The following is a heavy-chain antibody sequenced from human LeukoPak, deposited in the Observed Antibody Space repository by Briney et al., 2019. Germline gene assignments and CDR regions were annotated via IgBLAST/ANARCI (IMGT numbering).Heavy chain of an antibody. CDR3: ASNVLLWFGELSSFDY. CDR2: IYYSGST. V-gene: IGHV4-39*01. D-gene: IGHD3-10*01. J-gene: IGHJ4*02. Sequence: SETLSLTCTVSGGSISSSSYYWGWIRQPPGKGLEWIGSIYYSGSTYYNPSLKSRVTISVDTSKNQFSLKLSSVTAADRAVYYCASNVLLWFGELSSFDYWGQGTLVIVSS. CDR1: GGSISSSSYY.